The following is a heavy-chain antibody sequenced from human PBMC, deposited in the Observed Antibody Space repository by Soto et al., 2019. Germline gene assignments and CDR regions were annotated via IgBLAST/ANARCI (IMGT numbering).Heavy chain of an antibody. Sequence: QVQLQESGPGLVKPSETLSLTCTVSGGSISSYYWSWIRQPPGKGLEWIGYIYYSGSTNYNPSLKSRVTISVDTSKNQFSLKLSSVTAADTAVYYCARVYCSGGSCPDWFDPWGQGTLVTVSS. J-gene: IGHJ5*02. V-gene: IGHV4-59*01. CDR3: ARVYCSGGSCPDWFDP. CDR2: IYYSGST. D-gene: IGHD2-15*01. CDR1: GGSISSYY.